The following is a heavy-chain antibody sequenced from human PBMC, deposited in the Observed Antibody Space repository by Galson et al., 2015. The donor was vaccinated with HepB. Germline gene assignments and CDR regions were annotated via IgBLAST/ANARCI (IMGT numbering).Heavy chain of an antibody. CDR3: ARVGGTIYYYAMDV. D-gene: IGHD1-14*01. CDR2: TYYRAKWCN. CDR1: GDSVSNNNAA. V-gene: IGHV6-1*01. J-gene: IGHJ6*02. Sequence: CAISGDSVSNNNAAWYWIRQSPSRGLEWLGRTYYRAKWCNDYAPSVRSRITISPDTSKNHFSLHLNSVTPEDTAVYYCARVGGTIYYYAMDVWGQGTTVTVSS.